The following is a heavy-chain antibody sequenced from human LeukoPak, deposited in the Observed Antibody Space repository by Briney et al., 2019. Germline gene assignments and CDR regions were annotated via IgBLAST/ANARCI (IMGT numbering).Heavy chain of an antibody. CDR2: IYPGDSDT. CDR1: GYSFTSYW. CDR3: ARLYDSSGLNNWFDP. Sequence: GESLKISCKGSGYSFTSYWIGWVRQMPGKGLEWMGIIYPGDSDTSYSPSFQGQVTISADKSISTAYLPWSSLKASDTAMYYCARLYDSSGLNNWFDPWGQGTLVTVSS. J-gene: IGHJ5*02. D-gene: IGHD3-22*01. V-gene: IGHV5-51*01.